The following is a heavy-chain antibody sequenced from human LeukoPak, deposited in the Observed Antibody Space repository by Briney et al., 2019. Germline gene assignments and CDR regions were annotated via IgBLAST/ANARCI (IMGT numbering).Heavy chain of an antibody. D-gene: IGHD3-10*01. CDR2: ISSNGGST. Sequence: GGSLRLSCAASGFTFSSYAMHWVRQAPGKGLEYVSAISSNGGSTYYANSVKGRFTISRDNSKNTLYLQMGSLRAEDMAVYYYARGMVRGVTASLSYWGQGTLVTVSS. J-gene: IGHJ4*02. CDR3: ARGMVRGVTASLSY. CDR1: GFTFSSYA. V-gene: IGHV3-64*01.